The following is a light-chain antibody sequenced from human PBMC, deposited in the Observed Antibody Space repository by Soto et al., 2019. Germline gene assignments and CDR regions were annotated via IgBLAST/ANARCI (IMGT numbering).Light chain of an antibody. V-gene: IGLV2-14*01. J-gene: IGLJ1*01. CDR1: SRDVGWYNY. CDR3: SAYTVSRTYV. Sequence: QSVLTQPASVSGSPGQSITISCTGNSRDVGWYNYVSWSQQHPGKAPQLMIYEVSNRPSGVSNRFSGSKSGNTAYLTISGLQGEDEADYFCSAYTVSRTYVFGTGTKVTVL. CDR2: EVS.